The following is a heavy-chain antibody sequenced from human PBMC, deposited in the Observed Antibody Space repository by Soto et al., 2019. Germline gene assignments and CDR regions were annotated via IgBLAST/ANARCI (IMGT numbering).Heavy chain of an antibody. CDR3: ARGRDGYSFYFYYGMDG. D-gene: IGHD4-4*01. J-gene: IGHJ6*02. CDR2: ILHDGSAE. CDR1: GFTFTSYG. V-gene: IGHV3-30*03. Sequence: GGSLRLSCAASGFTFTSYGMHWVRQAPGKGLEWMALILHDGSAEYYADSVKGRFTISRDNSKNTLYLQMNSLRAEDTAVYYCARGRDGYSFYFYYGMDGWGQGTTVTVSS.